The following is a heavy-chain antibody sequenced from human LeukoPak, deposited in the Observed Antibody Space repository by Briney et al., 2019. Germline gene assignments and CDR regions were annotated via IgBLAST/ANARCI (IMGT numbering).Heavy chain of an antibody. CDR3: ARGGIEAARIYYYYMDV. V-gene: IGHV3-48*03. D-gene: IGHD6-13*01. J-gene: IGHJ6*03. CDR2: ISSSGSTI. CDR1: GFTFSSYE. Sequence: GGSLRLSCAASGFTFSSYEMNWVRQAPGKGLEWVSYISSSGSTIYYADSVKGRFTISRDNAKNSLYLQMNSLRAEDTAVYYCARGGIEAARIYYYYMDVWGKGTTVTISS.